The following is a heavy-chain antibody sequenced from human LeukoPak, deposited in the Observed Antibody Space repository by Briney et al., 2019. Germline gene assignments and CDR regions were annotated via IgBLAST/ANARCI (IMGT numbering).Heavy chain of an antibody. CDR2: IKQDGSEK. CDR3: VSSRSGRTDTGYFDY. D-gene: IGHD2-8*02. CDR1: GFTFSSYW. J-gene: IGHJ4*02. Sequence: PGGSLRLSCAASGFTFSSYWMSWVRQAPGKGLEWVANIKQDGSEKYYVDSVKGRFTISRDNAKNSLYLQMNSLRAEDTAVYYCVSSRSGRTDTGYFDYWGQGTLVTVSS. V-gene: IGHV3-7*01.